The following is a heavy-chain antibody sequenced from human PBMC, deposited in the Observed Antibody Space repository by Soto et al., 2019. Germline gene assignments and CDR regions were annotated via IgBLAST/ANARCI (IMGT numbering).Heavy chain of an antibody. CDR1: DASISTATFY. CDR3: ARGEAGVGGRLDY. CDR2: IYYSGSA. J-gene: IGHJ4*02. Sequence: SETLSLTCTVSDASISTATFYWIRQLPGEALEWIGYIYYSGSAYYNSSLRSRATLSLDTSKSEFSLTLTSLTAADTAVYYCARGEAGVGGRLDYWGQGTLVTVSS. V-gene: IGHV4-31*03. D-gene: IGHD3-3*01.